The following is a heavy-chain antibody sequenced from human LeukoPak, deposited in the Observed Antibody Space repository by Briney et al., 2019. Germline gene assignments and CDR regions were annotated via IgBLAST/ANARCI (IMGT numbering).Heavy chain of an antibody. J-gene: IGHJ4*02. CDR2: INAGNGNT. Sequence: ASVKVSFKASGYTFTSYAMHWVRQAPGQRLEWMGWINAGNGNTKYSQKFQGRVTITRDTSASTAYMELSSLRSEDTAVYYCAFPSPMVRGALDYWGQGTLVTVSS. V-gene: IGHV1-3*01. CDR3: AFPSPMVRGALDY. D-gene: IGHD3-10*01. CDR1: GYTFTSYA.